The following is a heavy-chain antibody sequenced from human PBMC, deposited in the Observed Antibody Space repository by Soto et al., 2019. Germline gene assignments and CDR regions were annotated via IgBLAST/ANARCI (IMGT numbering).Heavy chain of an antibody. Sequence: GPEVKKPGASVKVSCKGSGYGFTTYGITWVRQAPGQGLEWMAWISAHNGNTNYAQKLQGRVTVTRDTSTSTAYMELRSLRSDDTAVYYCARGRYGDYWGQGALVTVSS. D-gene: IGHD1-1*01. J-gene: IGHJ4*02. CDR2: ISAHNGNT. CDR3: ARGRYGDY. CDR1: GYGFTTYG. V-gene: IGHV1-18*01.